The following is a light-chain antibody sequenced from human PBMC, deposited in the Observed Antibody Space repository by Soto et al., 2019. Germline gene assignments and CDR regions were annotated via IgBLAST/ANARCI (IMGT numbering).Light chain of an antibody. CDR3: QQANNFPWT. CDR2: AAS. CDR1: QGISSR. J-gene: IGKJ1*01. V-gene: IGKV1-12*01. Sequence: DIQMTQSPSSVSASVGDRVTITCRASQGISSRVAWYHQKPGTPPKLLIYAASTLQSGVPSRFSGSGSGTDFTLTISSLQPEDFATYYCQQANNFPWTFGHGTKVAIK.